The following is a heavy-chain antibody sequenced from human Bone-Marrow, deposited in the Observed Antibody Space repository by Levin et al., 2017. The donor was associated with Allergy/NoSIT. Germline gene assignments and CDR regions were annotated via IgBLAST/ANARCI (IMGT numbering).Heavy chain of an antibody. Sequence: GASVKVSCKASGYTFTSYDINWVRQATGQGLEWRGWMNPNSGNTGYAQKFQGRGTMTRNTAISTAYMELSSLRSEDTAVYYCARYRPYYGDSIYYYSGMDVWGPGTTVTVSS. D-gene: IGHD4-17*01. CDR2: MNPNSGNT. J-gene: IGHJ6*02. CDR3: ARYRPYYGDSIYYYSGMDV. V-gene: IGHV1-8*01. CDR1: GYTFTSYD.